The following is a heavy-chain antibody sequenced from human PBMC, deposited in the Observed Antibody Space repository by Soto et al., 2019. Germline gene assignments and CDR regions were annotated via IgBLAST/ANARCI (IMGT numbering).Heavy chain of an antibody. CDR2: ICASNVNK. CDR1: GYTFTRYG. V-gene: IGHV1-18*01. J-gene: IGHJ4*02. Sequence: QVQLVQSGAEVKKPGASVKVSCKASGYTFTRYGICWVRQAPGQGLEWMGWICASNVNKDYAQKPQGTCTMTPDISTSSAYIELRSLRSDATALYYCAMGADVDYWGQGTLVTVSS. D-gene: IGHD3-16*01. CDR3: AMGADVDY.